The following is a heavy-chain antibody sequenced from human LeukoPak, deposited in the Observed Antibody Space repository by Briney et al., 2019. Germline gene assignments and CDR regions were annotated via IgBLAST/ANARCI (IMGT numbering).Heavy chain of an antibody. J-gene: IGHJ4*02. CDR2: IYYSGST. V-gene: IGHV4-31*03. D-gene: IGHD3-9*01. Sequence: PSETLSLTCTVSGGSISSGGYYWSWIRQHPGKGLEWIGYIYYSGSTYYNPSLKSRVTISVDTSKSQFSLKLSSVTAADTAVYYCARVVTGYDILTGYYTGGFDYWGQGTLVTVSS. CDR1: GGSISSGGYY. CDR3: ARVVTGYDILTGYYTGGFDY.